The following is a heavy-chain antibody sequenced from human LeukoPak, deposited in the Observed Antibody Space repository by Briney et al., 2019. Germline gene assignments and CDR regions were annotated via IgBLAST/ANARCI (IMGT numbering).Heavy chain of an antibody. CDR1: GFTVSGNC. Sequence: GGSLRLSCAASGFTVSGNCMNWVRQPPGKGLEWVSIIYSGGSTYYADSVKGRFTISRDNSKNTLYLQMNSLRAEDTAVYYCASLTTIYHSYGMDVWGQGTTVTVSS. V-gene: IGHV3-53*01. D-gene: IGHD1-14*01. CDR2: IYSGGST. J-gene: IGHJ6*02. CDR3: ASLTTIYHSYGMDV.